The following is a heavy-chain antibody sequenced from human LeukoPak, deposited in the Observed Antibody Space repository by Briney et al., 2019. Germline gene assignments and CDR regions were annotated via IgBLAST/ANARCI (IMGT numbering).Heavy chain of an antibody. J-gene: IGHJ4*02. CDR2: VSYDGNNK. D-gene: IGHD3-22*01. CDR1: GFTFSSFG. V-gene: IGHV3-30*18. Sequence: GRSLRLSCAASGFTFSSFGMHWVRQSPARGLESVAVVSYDGNNKFYADSVRGRFTISRDSSTNTLYLQMNSLRAEDTAVYYCAKGQNYYDGSGYYSTDYWGQGTPVTVSS. CDR3: AKGQNYYDGSGYYSTDY.